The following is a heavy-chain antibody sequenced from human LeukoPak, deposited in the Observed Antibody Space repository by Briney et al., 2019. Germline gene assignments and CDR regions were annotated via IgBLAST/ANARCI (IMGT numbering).Heavy chain of an antibody. V-gene: IGHV1-8*01. CDR2: MNPNSGNT. D-gene: IGHD3-22*01. Sequence: GASVKVSCRASGYTFTSYDINWVRQATGQGLEWMGWMNPNSGNTGYAQKFQGRVTMTRNTSISTAYMELSSLRSEDPAVYYCARDLAASYYYDWGQGTLVTVSS. CDR1: GYTFTSYD. J-gene: IGHJ4*02. CDR3: ARDLAASYYYD.